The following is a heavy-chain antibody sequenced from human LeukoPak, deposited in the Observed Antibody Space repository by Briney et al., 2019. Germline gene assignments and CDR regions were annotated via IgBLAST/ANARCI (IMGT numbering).Heavy chain of an antibody. Sequence: GGSLRLSCSASGFSFQDYAMHWVRQAPGKGLEWVSGISYNSESSAYADSVRGRFTISRDNAKSSLYLQMDSPTPEDTAFYYCAKGLWYGATLPSSKGGKFDPWGQGTLVTVSS. CDR1: GFSFQDYA. D-gene: IGHD3-16*01. J-gene: IGHJ5*02. CDR3: AKGLWYGATLPSSKGGKFDP. CDR2: ISYNSESS. V-gene: IGHV3-9*01.